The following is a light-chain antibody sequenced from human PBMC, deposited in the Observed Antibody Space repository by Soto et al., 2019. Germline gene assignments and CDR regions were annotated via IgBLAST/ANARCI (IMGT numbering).Light chain of an antibody. V-gene: IGLV2-14*01. J-gene: IGLJ1*01. CDR1: SSDVGGYNY. Sequence: QSVLTQPASVSGSPGQSITISCTGTSSDVGGYNYVSWYQQDPGKAPKLMIYEVSNRPSGVSNRFSGSKSGNTASLTISGLQAEDDADYYCSSYTSSNTRVLGTGTKVTVL. CDR2: EVS. CDR3: SSYTSSNTRV.